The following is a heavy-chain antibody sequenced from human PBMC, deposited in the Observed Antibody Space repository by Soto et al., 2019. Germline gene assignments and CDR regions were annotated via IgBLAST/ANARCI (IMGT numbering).Heavy chain of an antibody. Sequence: GASVKVSCKASGYTFTSYAMHWVRQAPGQRLEWMGWINAGNGNTKYSQKFQGRVTITRDTSASTAYMELSSLRSEDTAVYYCARSRRITFFGVVIIQALDLHLSGFDYWGQGTLVTVSS. D-gene: IGHD3-3*01. CDR1: GYTFTSYA. V-gene: IGHV1-3*01. J-gene: IGHJ4*02. CDR3: ARSRRITFFGVVIIQALDLHLSGFDY. CDR2: INAGNGNT.